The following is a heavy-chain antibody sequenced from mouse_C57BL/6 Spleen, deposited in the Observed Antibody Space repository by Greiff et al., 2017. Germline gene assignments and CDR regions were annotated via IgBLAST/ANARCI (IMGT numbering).Heavy chain of an antibody. V-gene: IGHV2-2*01. Sequence: QVQLKESGPGLVQPSQSLSITCTVSGFSLTSYGVHWVRQSPGKGLEWLGVIWSGGSTDYNAAFISRLSISKDNSKSQVFFKMNSLQADDTAIYYCARTGGSSLYYAMDYWGQGTSVTVSS. CDR3: ARTGGSSLYYAMDY. CDR1: GFSLTSYG. D-gene: IGHD1-1*01. CDR2: IWSGGST. J-gene: IGHJ4*01.